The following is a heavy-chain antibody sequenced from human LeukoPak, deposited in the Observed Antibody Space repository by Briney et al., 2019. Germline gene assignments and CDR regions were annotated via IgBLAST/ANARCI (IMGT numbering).Heavy chain of an antibody. CDR2: IYYNGST. Sequence: TSETLSLTCAVSGGSISSYYWSWIRQPPGKGLEWIAYIYYNGSTHHNPSLKSRVTISVDTSKNQFSLKLSSVTAADTAVYYCARYVWGSYPTFEDYWGQGTLVTVSS. CDR1: GGSISSYY. J-gene: IGHJ4*02. CDR3: ARYVWGSYPTFEDY. V-gene: IGHV4-59*01. D-gene: IGHD3-16*01.